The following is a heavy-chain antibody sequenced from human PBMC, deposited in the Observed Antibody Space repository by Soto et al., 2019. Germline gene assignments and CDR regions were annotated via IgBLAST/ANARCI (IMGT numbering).Heavy chain of an antibody. CDR2: ISSSSSYI. Sequence: GGSLRLSCAASGFTFSSYAMSWVRQAPGKGLEWVSAISSSSSYIYYADSVKGRFTISRDNAKNSLYLQMNSLRAEDTAVYYCARGGYSYGHWVYWDQGTLVTVSS. CDR3: ARGGYSYGHWVY. V-gene: IGHV3-21*01. D-gene: IGHD5-18*01. CDR1: GFTFSSYA. J-gene: IGHJ4*02.